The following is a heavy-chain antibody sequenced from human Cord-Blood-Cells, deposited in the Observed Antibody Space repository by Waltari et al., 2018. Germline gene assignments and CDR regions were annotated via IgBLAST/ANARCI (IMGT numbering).Heavy chain of an antibody. Sequence: EVQLLESGGGLVQPGGSLRLSCAASGFTFSSYAMSWVRQAPGKGLEWVSGISGMGGSTYYADSVKGRFTISRDNSKNTLYLQMNSLRAEDTAVYYCAKDYLSSSWYDYWGQGTLVTVSS. J-gene: IGHJ4*02. D-gene: IGHD6-13*01. V-gene: IGHV3-23*01. CDR2: ISGMGGST. CDR3: AKDYLSSSWYDY. CDR1: GFTFSSYA.